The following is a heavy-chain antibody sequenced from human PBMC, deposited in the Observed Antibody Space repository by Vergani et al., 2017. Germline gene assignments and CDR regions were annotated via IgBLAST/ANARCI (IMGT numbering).Heavy chain of an antibody. CDR2: INHSGST. V-gene: IGHV4-34*01. Sequence: QVQLQQWGAGLLKPSETLSLTCAVYGGSFSGYYWSWIRQPPGKGLEWIGEINHSGSTNYNPSLKSRVTISVDTSKNQFSLKLSSVTAADTAVYYCARTGWDTVTPRGNLDYLGQGTLVTVSS. CDR1: GGSFSGYY. J-gene: IGHJ4*02. D-gene: IGHD4-17*01. CDR3: ARTGWDTVTPRGNLDY.